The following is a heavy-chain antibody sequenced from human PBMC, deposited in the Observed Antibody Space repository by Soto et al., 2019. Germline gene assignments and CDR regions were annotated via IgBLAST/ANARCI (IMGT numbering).Heavy chain of an antibody. V-gene: IGHV3-30*18. D-gene: IGHD2-8*01. Sequence: QVQLVESGGGVVQPGRSLRLSCAASGFTFSSYGMHWVRQAPGKGLEWVAVISYDGSNKYYADSVKGRFTISRDNSKNTRYLQMNSLRAEDTAVYYCAKEGARGRMVYAIYYYYYYMDVWGKGTTVTVSS. CDR1: GFTFSSYG. CDR2: ISYDGSNK. J-gene: IGHJ6*03. CDR3: AKEGARGRMVYAIYYYYYYMDV.